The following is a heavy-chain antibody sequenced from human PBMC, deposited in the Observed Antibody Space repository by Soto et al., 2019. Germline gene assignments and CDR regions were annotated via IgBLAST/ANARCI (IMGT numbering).Heavy chain of an antibody. D-gene: IGHD2-8*02. V-gene: IGHV1-18*04. CDR1: GYTFSNYD. J-gene: IGHJ4*02. CDR2: VSNKNGVT. CDR3: ARERLNTGWYGFDH. Sequence: ASGKVSFKTSGYTFSNYDFSWLRQAPGQGLEWMGWVSNKNGVTNYAEKFRDRVTMTTDTSTNTIYMELRSLRSDDTAVYFCARERLNTGWYGFDHWGQGTQVTAPQ.